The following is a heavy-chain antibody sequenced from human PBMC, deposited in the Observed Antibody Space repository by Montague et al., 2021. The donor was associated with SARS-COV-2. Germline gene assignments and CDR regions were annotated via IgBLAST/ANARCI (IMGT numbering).Heavy chain of an antibody. J-gene: IGHJ4*02. CDR1: GGGSISSSHW. D-gene: IGHD1-26*01. CDR3: ARFTSTGRVCYYIFDY. Sequence: SETLSLTCTVSGGGSISSSHWWSWVRQPPGKGLEWIGEIYHDGSTNYNPTLKSRLTISVDKPKNQFSLKLSSVTVADTAVYYCARFTSTGRVCYYIFDYWGQGTLVTVSS. CDR2: IYHDGST. V-gene: IGHV4-4*02.